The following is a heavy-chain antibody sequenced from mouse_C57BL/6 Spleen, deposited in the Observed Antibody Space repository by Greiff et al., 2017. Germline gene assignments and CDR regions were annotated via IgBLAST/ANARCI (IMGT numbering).Heavy chain of an antibody. Sequence: QVQLQQPGAELVKPGASVKMSCKASGYTFTSYWITWVKQRPGQGLEWIGDIYPGSGSTNYTEKFKSKATLTVDTSSSTAYMQLSSLTSEDSAVYYCARSTMITDMDYWGQGTTLTVSS. CDR3: ARSTMITDMDY. CDR1: GYTFTSYW. J-gene: IGHJ2*01. CDR2: IYPGSGST. V-gene: IGHV1-55*01. D-gene: IGHD2-4*01.